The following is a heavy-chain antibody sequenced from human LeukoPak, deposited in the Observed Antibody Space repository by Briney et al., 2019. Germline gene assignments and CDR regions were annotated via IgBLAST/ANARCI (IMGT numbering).Heavy chain of an antibody. D-gene: IGHD3-22*01. V-gene: IGHV4-59*01. J-gene: IGHJ3*02. CDR2: IYYSGST. Sequence: SENLSLNCTVSGGSISSYYWSWIRQPPGKGLEWIGYIYYSGSTNHNPSLKSRVTISVDTSKYQFSLKLSSVTAADTAGYYCARGGDYYDSSGYYDDAFDIWGQGTMVTVSS. CDR3: ARGGDYYDSSGYYDDAFDI. CDR1: GGSISSYY.